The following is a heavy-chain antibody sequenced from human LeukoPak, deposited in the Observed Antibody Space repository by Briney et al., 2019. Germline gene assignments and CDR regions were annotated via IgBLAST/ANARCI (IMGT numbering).Heavy chain of an antibody. D-gene: IGHD2-8*02. CDR1: GFTFSNAW. V-gene: IGHV3-23*01. Sequence: GGSLRLSCAASGFTFSNAWMSWVRQAPGKGLEWVSAITGPGEGAFYADSVRGRFTISRDNSKNTLCLQMNSLRAEDTAIYYCAKRIYGWYQIDYWGQGTLVTVSS. CDR3: AKRIYGWYQIDY. CDR2: ITGPGEGA. J-gene: IGHJ4*02.